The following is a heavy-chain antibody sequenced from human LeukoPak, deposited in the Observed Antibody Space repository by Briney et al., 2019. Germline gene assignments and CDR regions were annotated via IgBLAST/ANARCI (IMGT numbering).Heavy chain of an antibody. Sequence: PGRSLRLSCAASGFTFSSYGMHWVRQAPGKGLEWVAVIWYDGSNKYYADSVKGRFTISRDNAKNSLYLQMNSLRAEDTAVYYCARDGDYGDLSAFDIWGQGTMVTVSS. CDR1: GFTFSSYG. CDR3: ARDGDYGDLSAFDI. CDR2: IWYDGSNK. J-gene: IGHJ3*02. V-gene: IGHV3-33*01. D-gene: IGHD4-17*01.